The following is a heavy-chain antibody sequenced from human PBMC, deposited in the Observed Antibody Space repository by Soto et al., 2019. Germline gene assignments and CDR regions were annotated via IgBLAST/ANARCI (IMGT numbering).Heavy chain of an antibody. V-gene: IGHV4-31*03. CDR3: ARATPAGSADF. J-gene: IGHJ4*02. Sequence: QVQLHESGPGLVKPSQTLSLTCTVSGGSNIRDGYYWSWIRQHPGKGLEWIAYISYSGSSYSNPSLKSRVTISADTSKNQFSLRLTSLTAADTAVYFCARATPAGSADFWGQGTLVTVSS. D-gene: IGHD2-2*01. CDR1: GGSNIRDGYY. CDR2: ISYSGSS.